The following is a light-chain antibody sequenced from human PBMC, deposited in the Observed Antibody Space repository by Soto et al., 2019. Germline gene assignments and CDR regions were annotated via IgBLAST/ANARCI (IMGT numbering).Light chain of an antibody. V-gene: IGKV1-13*02. J-gene: IGKJ5*01. CDR1: QGISTL. Sequence: AIQLAQSPASVSSSVLDRFTITCLASQGISTLLAWYQQKPGKAPKVLIYESSLLQSGVPSRFSGSGSGTDFTLTICSLQPEDFATYYCQHFKSFPITFGQGTRLEIK. CDR3: QHFKSFPIT. CDR2: ESS.